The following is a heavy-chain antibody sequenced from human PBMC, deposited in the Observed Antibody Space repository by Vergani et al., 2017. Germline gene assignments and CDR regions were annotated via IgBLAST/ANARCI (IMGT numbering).Heavy chain of an antibody. D-gene: IGHD3-3*01. CDR3: ARDHYDFWSGYPTGYYYYGMDV. J-gene: IGHJ6*02. CDR2: IYTSGST. V-gene: IGHV4-4*07. CDR1: GGPISSYY. Sequence: QVQLQESGPGLVKPSETLSLTCTVSGGPISSYYWSWIRQPAGKGLEWVGRIYTSGSTNYNPSLKSRVTMSVDTSKDPFSLKLRSVTAADTAVYYCARDHYDFWSGYPTGYYYYGMDVWGQGTTVTVAS.